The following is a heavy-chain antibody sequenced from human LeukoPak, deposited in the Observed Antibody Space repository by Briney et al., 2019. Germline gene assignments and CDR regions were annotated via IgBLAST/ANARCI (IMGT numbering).Heavy chain of an antibody. V-gene: IGHV3-23*01. CDR2: ISGSGGST. Sequence: GGSLRLSCAASGFTFSNYAMSWVRQAPGKGLEWVSAISGSGGSTYYADSVKGRFTISRDNSKNTLYLQMNSLRAEDTAVYYCAKERYYGSGSYYNPYYFDYWGQGTLVTVSS. J-gene: IGHJ4*02. CDR1: GFTFSNYA. CDR3: AKERYYGSGSYYNPYYFDY. D-gene: IGHD3-10*01.